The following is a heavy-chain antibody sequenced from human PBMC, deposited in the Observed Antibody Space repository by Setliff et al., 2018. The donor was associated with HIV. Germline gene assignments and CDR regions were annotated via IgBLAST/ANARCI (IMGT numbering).Heavy chain of an antibody. J-gene: IGHJ6*02. CDR3: ARGGPTVAFGLDV. CDR2: IYHHGTT. CDR1: GYSISSGYY. D-gene: IGHD4-17*01. Sequence: PSETLSLTCAVSGYSISSGYYWGWIRQPPGKGLEWIGNIYHHGTTYYYPSLKGRVTISLDTSNNQFSLNLNSVTAADTAVYYCARGGPTVAFGLDVWGQGTTVTVS. V-gene: IGHV4-38-2*01.